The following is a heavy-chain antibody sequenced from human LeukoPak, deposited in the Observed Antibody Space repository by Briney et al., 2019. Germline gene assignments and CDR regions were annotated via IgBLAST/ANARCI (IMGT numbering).Heavy chain of an antibody. V-gene: IGHV3-7*01. CDR3: AREKAPQGDYVWGSYRYYYYYYYMDV. D-gene: IGHD3-16*02. CDR1: GFTFSSYW. Sequence: GSPRLSCAASGFTFSSYWMSWVRQAPGKGLEWVANIKQDGSEKYYVDSVKGRFTISRDNAKNSLYLQMNSLRAEDTAVYYCAREKAPQGDYVWGSYRYYYYYYYMDVWGKGTTVTVSS. J-gene: IGHJ6*03. CDR2: IKQDGSEK.